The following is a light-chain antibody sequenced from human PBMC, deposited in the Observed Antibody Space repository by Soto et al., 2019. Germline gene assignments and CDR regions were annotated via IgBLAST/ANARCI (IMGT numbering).Light chain of an antibody. J-gene: IGKJ4*01. CDR1: QSVTSNS. CDR3: QQYGSSPLT. Sequence: EIGLSQSPCTLSLSTEERATLSCRASQSVTSNSLAWYQQKPGQAPRLLIYGASSRATGIADRFSGSGFGTDFTLTISRLEPEDFAVYYCQQYGSSPLTFGGGTKVDIK. CDR2: GAS. V-gene: IGKV3-20*01.